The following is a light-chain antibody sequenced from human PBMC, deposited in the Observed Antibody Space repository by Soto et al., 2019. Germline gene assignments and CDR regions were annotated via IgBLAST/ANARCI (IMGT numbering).Light chain of an antibody. CDR3: QQGGNWPLT. CDR1: DNIVHW. V-gene: IGKV1-5*03. CDR2: KAA. J-gene: IGKJ5*01. Sequence: DIQMTQSPSTLSASVGDRVAITCRASDNIVHWVAWYQQKPGKAPKLLIYKAANLADEVPSRFAGSGSGTDFTLTISSLEPEDFAVYYCQQGGNWPLTFGQGTRLEIK.